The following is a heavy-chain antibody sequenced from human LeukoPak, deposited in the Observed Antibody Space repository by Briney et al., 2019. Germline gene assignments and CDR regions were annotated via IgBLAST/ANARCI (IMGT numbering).Heavy chain of an antibody. CDR3: ARDYSDTGSFDI. Sequence: PGGSLRLSCAASGFTFSTYEMNWVRQAPGKGLEWVSYISSSSSYTYSADSVKGRFTISRDNAKNSLYLQLNSLRAEDTAVYYCARDYSDTGSFDIWGQGTMVTVFS. CDR2: ISSSSSYT. V-gene: IGHV3-48*03. CDR1: GFTFSTYE. J-gene: IGHJ3*02. D-gene: IGHD2-21*01.